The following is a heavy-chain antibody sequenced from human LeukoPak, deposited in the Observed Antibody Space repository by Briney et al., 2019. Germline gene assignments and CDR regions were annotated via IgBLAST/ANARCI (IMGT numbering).Heavy chain of an antibody. CDR1: GFNSRDFA. Sequence: PGGSLRLSCAASGFNSRDFAISRVRQPPGKGLEWVSGIGSDTTTHYAESVKGRFAISRDNAKNTLYLHMNSVRAEDTALYYCAKDLHYWVAMDVWGQGTTVTVS. CDR3: AKDLHYWVAMDV. J-gene: IGHJ6*02. V-gene: IGHV3-23*01. D-gene: IGHD2-15*01. CDR2: IGSDTTT.